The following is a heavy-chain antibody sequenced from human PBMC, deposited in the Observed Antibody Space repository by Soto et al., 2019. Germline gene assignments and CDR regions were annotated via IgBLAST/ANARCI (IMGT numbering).Heavy chain of an antibody. Sequence: ASETLSLTCTVSGGSISSGGYYWSWIRQHPGKGLEWIGYIYYSGSTYYNPPLKSRVTISVDTSKNQFSLKLSSVTAADTAVYYCARDTVGAAAGTAIDYWGQGTLVTVSS. CDR3: ARDTVGAAAGTAIDY. J-gene: IGHJ4*02. D-gene: IGHD6-13*01. CDR2: IYYSGST. V-gene: IGHV4-31*03. CDR1: GGSISSGGYY.